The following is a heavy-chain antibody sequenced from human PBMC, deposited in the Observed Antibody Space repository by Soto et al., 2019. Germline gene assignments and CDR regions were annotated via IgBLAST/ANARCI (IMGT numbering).Heavy chain of an antibody. CDR1: GGSFRNFV. Sequence: QVQLVQSGAEVKKPGSSVKVSCKASGGSFRNFVISWVRQAPGQGLEWMGGIIPNSGTTNYAQKFQGKVTITADESTSTAYMELSGLTSADTSLYYCARDLGGEATIRFWGQGTLVTVSS. J-gene: IGHJ4*02. D-gene: IGHD3-16*01. CDR3: ARDLGGEATIRF. CDR2: IIPNSGTT. V-gene: IGHV1-69*01.